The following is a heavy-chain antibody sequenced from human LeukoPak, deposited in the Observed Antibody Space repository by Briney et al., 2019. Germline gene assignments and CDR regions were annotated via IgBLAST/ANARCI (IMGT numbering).Heavy chain of an antibody. V-gene: IGHV3-30*19. Sequence: PGGSLRLSCVTSGFTFSSYGMHWVRQAPGKGLEWVANIWYDGSNKYYADSVKGRFTISRDNSKNTLYLQMNSLRAEDTAVYYCARSVSDYYYYMDVWGKGTTVTVSS. D-gene: IGHD5/OR15-5a*01. CDR2: IWYDGSNK. CDR1: GFTFSSYG. J-gene: IGHJ6*03. CDR3: ARSVSDYYYYMDV.